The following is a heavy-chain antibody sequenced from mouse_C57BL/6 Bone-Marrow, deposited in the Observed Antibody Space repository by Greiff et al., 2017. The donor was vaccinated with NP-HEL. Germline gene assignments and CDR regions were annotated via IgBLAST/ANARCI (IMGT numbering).Heavy chain of an antibody. CDR2: IDPETGGT. J-gene: IGHJ2*01. CDR1: GYTFTDYE. V-gene: IGHV1-15*01. Sequence: KQSGAELVRPGASVTLSCKASGYTFTDYEMHWVKQTPVHGLEWIGAIDPETGGTAYNQKFKGKAILTADKSSSTAYMELRSLTSEDSAVYYCTRKQPRYYFDYWGQGTTLTVSS. CDR3: TRKQPRYYFDY. D-gene: IGHD1-1*01.